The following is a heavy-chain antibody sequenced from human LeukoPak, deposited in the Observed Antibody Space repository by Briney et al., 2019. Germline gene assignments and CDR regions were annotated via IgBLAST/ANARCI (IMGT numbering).Heavy chain of an antibody. CDR3: ARGYDSGYYPPHLDY. V-gene: IGHV3-48*02. D-gene: IGHD3-22*01. J-gene: IGHJ4*02. CDR1: GFIFSNFR. CDR2: ITKTSTSM. Sequence: GGSLRLSCVASGFIFSNFRMDWVRQAPGKGLEWISYITKTSTSMYYADSVKGRSTISRDNGKNSLFLQMNSLRDADTAVYYCARGYDSGYYPPHLDYWGQGTLVTVSS.